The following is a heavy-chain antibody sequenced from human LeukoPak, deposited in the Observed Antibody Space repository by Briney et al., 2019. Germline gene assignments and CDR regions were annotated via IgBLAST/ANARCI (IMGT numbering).Heavy chain of an antibody. CDR3: ARGPHQYCSGGSCYQFDY. J-gene: IGHJ4*02. V-gene: IGHV4-34*01. Sequence: SETLSLTCAVYGGSFSGYYWSWIRQPPGKGLEWIGEINHSGSTNYNPSLKSRVTISVDTSKNQFSLKLSSVTAADTAVYYCARGPHQYCSGGSCYQFDYWGQGTLVTVS. CDR2: INHSGST. D-gene: IGHD2-15*01. CDR1: GGSFSGYY.